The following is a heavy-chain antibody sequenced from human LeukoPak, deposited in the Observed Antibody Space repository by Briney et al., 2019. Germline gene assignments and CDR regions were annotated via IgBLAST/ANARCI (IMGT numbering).Heavy chain of an antibody. Sequence: SETLSLTCAVYGGSLSGYFWTWIRQPPGKGLEWIGEINHSGNTNYNPSLKSRVIISVDMSKNQFSLQLNSVTPEDTAVYYCARTQNSGSYSKYFQHWGQGTLVTVSS. D-gene: IGHD1-26*01. CDR2: INHSGNT. J-gene: IGHJ1*01. CDR3: ARTQNSGSYSKYFQH. V-gene: IGHV4-34*01. CDR1: GGSLSGYF.